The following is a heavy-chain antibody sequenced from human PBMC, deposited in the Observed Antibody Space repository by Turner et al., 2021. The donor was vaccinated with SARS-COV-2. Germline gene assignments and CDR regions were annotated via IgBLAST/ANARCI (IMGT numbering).Heavy chain of an antibody. CDR1: GYTFTGYF. D-gene: IGHD6-6*01. CDR2: INPNSGGK. CDR3: AREGAPVSSSSRVWFDP. V-gene: IGHV1-2*02. Sequence: QVQLVQSGAEVKKPGASVKVSCTASGYTFTGYFMHWVRQAPGQGLEWMGWINPNSGGKNYAQKFQGRVTMTRDTSISTAYMDLSRLRSDDTAVYYCAREGAPVSSSSRVWFDPWGQGTLVTVSS. J-gene: IGHJ5*02.